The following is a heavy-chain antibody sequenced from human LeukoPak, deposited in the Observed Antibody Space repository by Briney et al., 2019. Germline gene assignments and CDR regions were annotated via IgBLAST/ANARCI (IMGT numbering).Heavy chain of an antibody. CDR1: GFTFSSYA. D-gene: IGHD3-22*01. CDR2: ISGSGGST. Sequence: GGSLRLSCAASGFTFSSYAMSWVRQAPGKGLEWVSAISGSGGSTYYADSVKGRFTISRDNSKNTLYLQMNSLRAKGTAVYYCAKDFGYYDSSGFDGAFDIWGQGTMVTVSS. J-gene: IGHJ3*02. V-gene: IGHV3-23*01. CDR3: AKDFGYYDSSGFDGAFDI.